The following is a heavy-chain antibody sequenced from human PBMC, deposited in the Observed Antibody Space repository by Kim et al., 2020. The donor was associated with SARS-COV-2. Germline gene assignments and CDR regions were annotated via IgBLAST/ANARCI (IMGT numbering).Heavy chain of an antibody. CDR3: ATGHQLLINWFDP. CDR1: GYTLAELP. D-gene: IGHD2-2*01. J-gene: IGHJ5*02. CDR2: FDPEDVET. V-gene: IGHV1-24*01. Sequence: DSVKVSCKVSGYTLAELPIHWVRQAPGKGLEWMGGFDPEDVETVYAQKFQGRVTMTEDTSTDTAYMELTSLRSDDTAVYYCATGHQLLINWFDPWGQGTLVTVSS.